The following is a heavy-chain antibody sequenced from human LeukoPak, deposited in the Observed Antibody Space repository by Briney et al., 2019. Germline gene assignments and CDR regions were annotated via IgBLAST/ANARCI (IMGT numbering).Heavy chain of an antibody. V-gene: IGHV1-46*01. D-gene: IGHD3-22*01. Sequence: ASVKVSCKASGYTFTSYYMHWVRQAPGQGLEWMGIINPSGGSTSYAQKFQGRVTITADKSTSTAYMELSSLRSEDTAVYYCARGLDSSGYSDYWGQGTLVTVSS. CDR1: GYTFTSYY. CDR2: INPSGGST. J-gene: IGHJ4*02. CDR3: ARGLDSSGYSDY.